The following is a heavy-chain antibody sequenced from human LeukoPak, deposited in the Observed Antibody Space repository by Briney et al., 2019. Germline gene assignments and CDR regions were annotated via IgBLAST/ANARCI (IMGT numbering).Heavy chain of an antibody. V-gene: IGHV3-74*01. Sequence: PGGSLRLSCAASGFTFSTYWMRWVRQAPGKGLMWVSRINSDGSSTSYADSVKGRFTSRDNAKNTLYLQMSSLRADDTALYYCARDRDGYNSFDYWGQGTLVTVSS. D-gene: IGHD5-24*01. CDR1: GFTFSTYW. CDR2: INSDGSST. CDR3: ARDRDGYNSFDY. J-gene: IGHJ4*02.